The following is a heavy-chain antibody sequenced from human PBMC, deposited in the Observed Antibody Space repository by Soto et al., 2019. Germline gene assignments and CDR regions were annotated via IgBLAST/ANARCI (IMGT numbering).Heavy chain of an antibody. CDR1: GSNAGTNS. CDR3: ARHAWLES. Sequence: EVQLVETGGGLIQPGGPRGLPWEAPGSNAGTNSMNWSRRAPGKGLEWLSLIHSDANTKYADSVKGRFTISRDSSENKFYLQMNSLRAEDTAVYYCARHAWLESWGQGTLVTVSS. J-gene: IGHJ5*01. CDR2: IHSDANT. V-gene: IGHV3-53*02.